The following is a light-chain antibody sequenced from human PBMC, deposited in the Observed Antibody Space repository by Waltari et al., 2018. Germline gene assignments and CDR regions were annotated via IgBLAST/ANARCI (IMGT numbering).Light chain of an antibody. V-gene: IGKV3-20*01. CDR2: GAS. Sequence: EIVLTQSPCTLSLSPGERATLSCRASQSLSSTYLAWYQQKPGQAPRLLIYGASSRATGIPDFTLSISRLEPEDSAVYYCQQYGRSPYTFGQGTKLEIK. CDR1: QSLSSTY. CDR3: QQYGRSPYT. J-gene: IGKJ2*01.